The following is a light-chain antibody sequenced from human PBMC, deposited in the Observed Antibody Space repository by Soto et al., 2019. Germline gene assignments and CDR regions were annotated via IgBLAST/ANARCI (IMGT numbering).Light chain of an antibody. CDR1: QSISTY. CDR2: AAS. V-gene: IGKV1-39*01. J-gene: IGKJ1*01. CDR3: QQSYAAPRT. Sequence: DIQMTESPSSLSASVGDRVTITCRASQSISTYLNWYQQKPGKATNLLIYAASSLQSEVPSSFSGSVSGTDFTLTISSLQPEDFATYYCQQSYAAPRTSGQGTKVEIK.